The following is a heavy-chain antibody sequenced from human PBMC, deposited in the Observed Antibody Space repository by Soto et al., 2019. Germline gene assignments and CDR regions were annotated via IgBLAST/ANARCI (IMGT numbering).Heavy chain of an antibody. CDR1: GGSISSYY. CDR3: ARLTTMVRGAAYYFDY. CDR2: IYYSWST. V-gene: IGHV4-59*01. D-gene: IGHD3-10*01. J-gene: IGHJ4*02. Sequence: SETLSLTCTVSGGSISSYYWSWIRQPPGKGLEWIGYIYYSWSTNYNPSLKSRVTISVDTSKNQFSLKLSSVTAADTAVYYCARLTTMVRGAAYYFDYWGQGTLGTVSS.